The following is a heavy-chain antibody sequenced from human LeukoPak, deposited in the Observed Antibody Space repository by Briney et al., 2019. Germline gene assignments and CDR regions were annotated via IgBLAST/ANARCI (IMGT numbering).Heavy chain of an antibody. D-gene: IGHD3-16*02. J-gene: IGHJ4*02. CDR1: GGSISSYY. CDR2: IYYSGST. CDR3: ASGLSYYDYVWGSYRLDY. V-gene: IGHV4-59*08. Sequence: PSETLSLTCTVSGGSISSYYWSWIRQPPGKGLEWIGYIYYSGSTNYNPSLKSRVTISVDTSKNQFSLKLSSVTAADTAVYYCASGLSYYDYVWGSYRLDYWGQGTLVTVSS.